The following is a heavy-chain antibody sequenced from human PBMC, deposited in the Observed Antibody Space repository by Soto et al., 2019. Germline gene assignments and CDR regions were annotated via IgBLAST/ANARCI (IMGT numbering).Heavy chain of an antibody. CDR2: INAGNGKT. CDR1: GYTFTNYA. J-gene: IGHJ3*02. CDR3: ARFFSGGRVGYSSSWYKAFDI. V-gene: IGHV1-3*01. D-gene: IGHD6-13*01. Sequence: GASVKVSCKASGYTFTNYAIHWVRQAPGQRLEWMGWINAGNGKTKYSQNFQGRVTITRDTSASIVYMEVNSLRSEDTAVYYCARFFSGGRVGYSSSWYKAFDIWGQGTMVTVSS.